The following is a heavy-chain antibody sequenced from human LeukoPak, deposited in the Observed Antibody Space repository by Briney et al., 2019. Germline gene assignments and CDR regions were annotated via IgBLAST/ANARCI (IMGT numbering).Heavy chain of an antibody. CDR2: IYYSGGT. V-gene: IGHV4-59*01. J-gene: IGHJ2*01. CDR3: ARVYYSGSYDYWYFDL. Sequence: SETLSLTCSVSGGSISSYYWSWIRQPPGKGLEWIGYIYYSGGTNYNPSLKSRVTISVGTSKNLFSLKLGSVTAADTAVYYCARVYYSGSYDYWYFDLWGRGTLVTVPS. D-gene: IGHD6-13*01. CDR1: GGSISSYY.